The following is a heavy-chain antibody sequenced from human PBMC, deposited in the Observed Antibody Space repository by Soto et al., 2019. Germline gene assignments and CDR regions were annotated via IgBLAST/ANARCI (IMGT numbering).Heavy chain of an antibody. J-gene: IGHJ4*02. Sequence: LRLSCAASGFTYSSYSMSWVRRAPGKGLEWVSSISSSSSYIYYADSLKGRFTISRDNAKNSLYLQMNSLRAEDTAIYYCARDLSSSVDSWGQGTLVTVSS. D-gene: IGHD6-6*01. V-gene: IGHV3-21*01. CDR1: GFTYSSYS. CDR3: ARDLSSSVDS. CDR2: ISSSSSYI.